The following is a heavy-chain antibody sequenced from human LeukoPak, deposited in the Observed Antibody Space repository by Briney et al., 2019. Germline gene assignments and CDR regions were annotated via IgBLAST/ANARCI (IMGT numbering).Heavy chain of an antibody. D-gene: IGHD1-26*01. CDR1: AYSISSGYY. V-gene: IGHV4-38-2*02. Sequence: SETLSLTCTVSAYSISSGYYWGWIRQPPGKGLEWIGSIYHSGSTYYNPSLKSRVTVSLDTSKNQFSLKLTSATAADTAVYYCARGGDSGSFAATSRCWFDPWGRGTLVTVSS. CDR2: IYHSGST. CDR3: ARGGDSGSFAATSRCWFDP. J-gene: IGHJ5*02.